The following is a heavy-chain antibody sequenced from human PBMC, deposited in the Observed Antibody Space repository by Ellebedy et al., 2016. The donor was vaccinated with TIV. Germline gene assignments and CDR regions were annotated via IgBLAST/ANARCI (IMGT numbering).Heavy chain of an antibody. Sequence: AASVKVSCKASGGTFSSYAISWVRQAPGQGLEWMGRIIPILGIANYAQKFQGRVTMTRDTSTSTVYMELSSLRSEDTAVYYCARDGAVAGSEYNWFDPWGQGTLVTVSS. D-gene: IGHD6-19*01. CDR1: GGTFSSYA. CDR3: ARDGAVAGSEYNWFDP. CDR2: IIPILGIA. V-gene: IGHV1-69*04. J-gene: IGHJ5*02.